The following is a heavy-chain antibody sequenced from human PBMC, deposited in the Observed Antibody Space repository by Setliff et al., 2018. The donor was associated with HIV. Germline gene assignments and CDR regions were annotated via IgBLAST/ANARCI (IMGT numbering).Heavy chain of an antibody. Sequence: SQTLSLTCAISGDSVSSNSAAWSWIRQSPSRGLEWLGRTYYRSKWYGDYTVSVKSRITINPDTSKNQFSLQLNSVTPEDTAVYYCARDSGVSSNSNDAFDIWGQGTMVTVSS. V-gene: IGHV6-1*01. CDR1: GDSVSSNSAA. CDR2: TYYRSKWYG. J-gene: IGHJ3*02. D-gene: IGHD1-1*01. CDR3: ARDSGVSSNSNDAFDI.